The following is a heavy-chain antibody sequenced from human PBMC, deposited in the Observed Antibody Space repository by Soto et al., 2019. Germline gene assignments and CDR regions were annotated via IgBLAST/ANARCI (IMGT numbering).Heavy chain of an antibody. CDR1: GIIFGDFA. J-gene: IGHJ4*02. CDR3: SSSSYGSGD. CDR2: IRSIPYGGTP. Sequence: EVQLVESGGVLVKPGRSLRLSCTASGIIFGDFAMSWFRQAPGKGLEWLGFIRSIPYGGTPEYAASVKGRFTISRDESNSIAYLQMNSLKTEDTAVYYCSSSSYGSGDWGQGTLVTVSS. V-gene: IGHV3-49*05. D-gene: IGHD3-10*01.